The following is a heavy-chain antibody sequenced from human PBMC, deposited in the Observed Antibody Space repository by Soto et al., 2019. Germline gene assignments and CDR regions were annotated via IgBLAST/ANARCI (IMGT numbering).Heavy chain of an antibody. CDR2: ISGNGGRT. CDR1: GFTFSTYA. Sequence: EVHLLESGGDLVQPGGSLRLSCAVSGFTFSTYAMSWVRQAPGKGLEWVSAISGNGGRTYYADSVKGRFTISRDNSKNTLYLQMNSMRAEDTAVYYCAKDRGAGKLGPNWDFDCWGQGTLVTVSS. D-gene: IGHD3-10*01. V-gene: IGHV3-23*01. J-gene: IGHJ4*02. CDR3: AKDRGAGKLGPNWDFDC.